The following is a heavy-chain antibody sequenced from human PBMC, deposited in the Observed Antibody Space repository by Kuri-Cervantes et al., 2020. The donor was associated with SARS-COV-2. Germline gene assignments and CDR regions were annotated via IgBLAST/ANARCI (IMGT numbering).Heavy chain of an antibody. CDR2: INPNSGGT. V-gene: IGHV1-2*02. CDR3: ARGGIAARLVFDY. D-gene: IGHD6-6*01. Sequence: ASVKVSCKASGGTFSSYAISRVRQAPGQGLEWMGWINPNSGGTNYAQKFQGRVTMTRDTSISTAYMELSRLRADDTAVYYCARGGIAARLVFDYWGQGTLVTVSS. J-gene: IGHJ4*02. CDR1: GGTFSSYA.